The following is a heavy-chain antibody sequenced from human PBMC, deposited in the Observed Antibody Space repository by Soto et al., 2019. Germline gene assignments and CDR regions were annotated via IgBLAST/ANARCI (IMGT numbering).Heavy chain of an antibody. J-gene: IGHJ6*02. D-gene: IGHD2-2*01. CDR1: GGTFSSYA. CDR2: IIPIFGTA. Sequence: QVQLVQSGAEVKKPGSSVKVSCKASGGTFSSYAISWVRQAPGQGLEWMGGIIPIFGTANYAQKFQGRVTITADESTSTAYMELSSLRSEDTAVYYCARDHYTPAACRYGMDVWGQGTTVTVSS. V-gene: IGHV1-69*12. CDR3: ARDHYTPAACRYGMDV.